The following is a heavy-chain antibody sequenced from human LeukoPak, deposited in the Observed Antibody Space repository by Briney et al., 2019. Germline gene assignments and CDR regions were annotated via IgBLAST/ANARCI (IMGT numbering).Heavy chain of an antibody. D-gene: IGHD4-17*01. CDR3: ARGNGDYPY. CDR1: GYSISSGYY. J-gene: IGHJ4*02. CDR2: IYHSGNT. Sequence: SETLSLTRTVSGYSISSGYYWGWIRQPPGKGLEWIGSIYHSGNTYYNPSLKSRVTISVDTSKNQFSLKLSSVTAADTAVYYCARGNGDYPYWGQGTLVTVSS. V-gene: IGHV4-38-2*02.